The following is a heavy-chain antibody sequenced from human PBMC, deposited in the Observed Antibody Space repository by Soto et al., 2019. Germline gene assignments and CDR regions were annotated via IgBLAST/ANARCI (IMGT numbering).Heavy chain of an antibody. Sequence: GGSLRLSCAASGFTLSSYSMNWVRQAPGKGLEWVSSLSSSSGHIYYADSVKGRFTISRDNAKNSLYLQMNSLRAEDTAVYYCVRHWLATREFDYWGQGTLVTVSS. J-gene: IGHJ4*02. V-gene: IGHV3-21*01. CDR3: VRHWLATREFDY. D-gene: IGHD1-26*01. CDR2: LSSSSGHI. CDR1: GFTLSSYS.